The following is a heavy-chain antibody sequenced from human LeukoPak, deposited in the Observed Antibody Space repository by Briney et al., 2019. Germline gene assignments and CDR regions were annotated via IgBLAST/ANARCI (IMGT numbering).Heavy chain of an antibody. V-gene: IGHV3-15*01. CDR1: GFTFSNAW. J-gene: IGHJ4*02. Sequence: GGSLRLSCAASGFTFSNAWMSWVRQAPGKGLEWVCRIKSKIDGGTTDYATTVKGRFSISRDDSRNTLHMQMNSLKTEDTAVYYCATDGGYTSRYYNYWGQGTLVTVSS. CDR2: IKSKIDGGTT. CDR3: ATDGGYTSRYYNY. D-gene: IGHD6-13*01.